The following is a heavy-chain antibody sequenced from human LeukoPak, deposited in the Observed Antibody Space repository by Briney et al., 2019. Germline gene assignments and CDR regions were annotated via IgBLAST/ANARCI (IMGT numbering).Heavy chain of an antibody. CDR1: GGSISSSSYY. CDR3: ARHGLGPAPIGYYFDY. CDR2: IYSTGTT. D-gene: IGHD2-2*02. Sequence: PSETLSLTCTVSGGSISSSSYYWGWIRQPPGKGLEWIGSIYSTGTTYYSPSFKNRVTISVDTSKNQFSLKLSSVTAAGTAVYYCARHGLGPAPIGYYFDYWGQGTLVTVSS. V-gene: IGHV4-39*01. J-gene: IGHJ4*02.